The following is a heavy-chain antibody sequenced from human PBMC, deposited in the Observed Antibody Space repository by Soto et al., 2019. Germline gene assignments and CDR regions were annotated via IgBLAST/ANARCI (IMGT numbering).Heavy chain of an antibody. J-gene: IGHJ6*02. CDR1: GFTFSSYG. CDR3: ARDPLWAASYYYYCMDV. D-gene: IGHD3-16*01. CDR2: IWYDGSNK. Sequence: QVQLVESGGGLVQPGRSLRLSCAASGFTFSSYGMHWVRQAPGKGLEWVAVIWYDGSNKYYADSVKGRFTITRDNSKNTLYLQMNSLTDEDKAVYYCARDPLWAASYYYYCMDVWGQGTTVTVSS. V-gene: IGHV3-33*01.